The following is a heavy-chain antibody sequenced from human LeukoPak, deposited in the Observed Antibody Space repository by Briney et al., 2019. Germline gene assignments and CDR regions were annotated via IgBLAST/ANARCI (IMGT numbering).Heavy chain of an antibody. D-gene: IGHD3-22*01. CDR1: GYSISSGYY. V-gene: IGHV4-38-2*02. J-gene: IGHJ3*01. CDR3: ARWSSGYYLNAFDV. Sequence: SEILSLTCIVSGYSISSGYYWGWIRQPPGKGLEWIGSIYHSGSSYYNPSLKSRVTISPDTSKNQFSLNLNPVTAADTAVYYCARWSSGYYLNAFDVWGQGTMVTVSS. CDR2: IYHSGSS.